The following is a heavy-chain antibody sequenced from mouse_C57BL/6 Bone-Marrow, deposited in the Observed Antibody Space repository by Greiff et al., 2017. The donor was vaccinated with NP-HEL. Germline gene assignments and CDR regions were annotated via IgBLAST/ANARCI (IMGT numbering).Heavy chain of an antibody. CDR2: IRNKANGYTT. CDR1: GFTFTDYY. J-gene: IGHJ4*01. Sequence: EVKVEESGGGLVQPGGSLSLSCAASGFTFTDYYMSWVRQPPGKALEWLGFIRNKANGYTTEYSASVKGRFTISRDNSQSILYLQMNALRAEDSATYYCARSGRPAYAMDYWGQGTSVTVSS. CDR3: ARSGRPAYAMDY. V-gene: IGHV7-3*01.